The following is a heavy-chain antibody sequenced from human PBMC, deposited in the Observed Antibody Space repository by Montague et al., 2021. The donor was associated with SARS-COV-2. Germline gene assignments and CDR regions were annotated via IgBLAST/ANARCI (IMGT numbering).Heavy chain of an antibody. D-gene: IGHD3-9*01. V-gene: IGHV4-39*01. CDR2: IYYSGST. CDR3: ARRLNYEILAGGDLQYYYGMDV. Sequence: SETLSLTCTVSGGSISSSSYYWGWIRQPPGKGLEWIGCIYYSGSTYYNPSLQSRVTISVDTSKNPFSLKLSSVTAADTAVYYCARRLNYEILAGGDLQYYYGMDVWGQGTTVTVSS. CDR1: GGSISSSSYY. J-gene: IGHJ6*02.